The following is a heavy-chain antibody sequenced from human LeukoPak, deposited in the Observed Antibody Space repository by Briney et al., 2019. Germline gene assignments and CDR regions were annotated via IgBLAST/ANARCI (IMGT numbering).Heavy chain of an antibody. J-gene: IGHJ4*02. CDR3: ARVRVGYSYGSAPDY. V-gene: IGHV4-39*07. CDR1: GGSISSSSYY. CDR2: IYYSGST. D-gene: IGHD5-18*01. Sequence: SETLSLTCTVSGGSISSSSYYWAWIRQPPGKGLEWIGNIYYSGSTYYNPSLKSRVTISLDTSKNQFSLRLTSVTAADTAVYYCARVRVGYSYGSAPDYWGQGTLVTVSS.